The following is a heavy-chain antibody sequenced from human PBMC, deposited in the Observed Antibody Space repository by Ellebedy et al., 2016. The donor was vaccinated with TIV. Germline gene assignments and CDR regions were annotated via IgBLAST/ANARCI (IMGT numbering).Heavy chain of an antibody. V-gene: IGHV3-7*01. D-gene: IGHD2-21*01. J-gene: IGHJ3*02. CDR3: VRYDGDGPTTVFDI. CDR1: GFTFSSYW. CDR2: IKQDGSEK. Sequence: GESLKISCAASGFTFSSYWMTWVRQAPGKGLEWVANIKQDGSEKYYVDSVKGRFTISRDNAKNSLYLQMNSLRAEDTAVYYCVRYDGDGPTTVFDIWGQGTMVTVSS.